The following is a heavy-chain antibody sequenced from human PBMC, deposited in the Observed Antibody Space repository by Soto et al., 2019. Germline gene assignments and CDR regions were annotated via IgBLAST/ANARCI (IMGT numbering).Heavy chain of an antibody. J-gene: IGHJ4*02. CDR3: ARDPWSYFDSSGYYSVNY. D-gene: IGHD3-22*01. V-gene: IGHV3-21*01. CDR2: ISSSSYI. Sequence: GGSLRLSCAASGFTFSSYSMNLVRQAPGKGLEWVSSISSSSYIYYADSVKGRFTISRDNAKNSLYLQMNSLRAEDTAVYSCARDPWSYFDSSGYYSVNYWGQGTLVTVSS. CDR1: GFTFSSYS.